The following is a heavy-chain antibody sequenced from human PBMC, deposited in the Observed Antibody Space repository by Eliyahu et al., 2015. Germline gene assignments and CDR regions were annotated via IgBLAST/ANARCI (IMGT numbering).Heavy chain of an antibody. CDR1: GFTFSDYA. J-gene: IGHJ4*02. CDR3: ARRHCGKMKCSYFDY. V-gene: IGHV3-9*01. CDR2: ISRDSDTI. D-gene: IGHD2-21*01. Sequence: EVQLVESGGAVVQPGRSLRLSCXVXGFTFSDYAMHWVRQVSGKGLEWVSGISRDSDTILYADSMKGRFTISRDNAKNSLYLQMSSLSTEDTALYFCARRHCGKMKCSYFDYWGQGTLVTVSP.